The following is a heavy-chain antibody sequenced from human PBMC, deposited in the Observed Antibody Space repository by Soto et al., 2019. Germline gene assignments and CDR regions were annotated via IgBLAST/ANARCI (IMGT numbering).Heavy chain of an antibody. D-gene: IGHD4-17*01. CDR3: AGWGGHDYQY. Sequence: EVQLVQSGGGLVQPGGSLRLSCVGSGFTFTDFYMNWVRKAPGKGLEWVANIRPDGSETNYGESVKGRFTTSRDNAKNSLFLKMNSLGADDTAVYYCAGWGGHDYQYWGQGILVTVSS. V-gene: IGHV3-7*03. CDR2: IRPDGSET. CDR1: GFTFTDFY. J-gene: IGHJ4*02.